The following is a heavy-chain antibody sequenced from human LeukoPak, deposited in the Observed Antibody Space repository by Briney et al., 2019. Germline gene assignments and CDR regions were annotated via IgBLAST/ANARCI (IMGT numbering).Heavy chain of an antibody. CDR3: AKGGSLHHYYYYGMDV. J-gene: IGHJ6*02. CDR2: ISGSGGST. CDR1: GFTFSSYA. Sequence: PGGSLRFSCAASGFTFSSYAMSWVRQAPGKGLEWVSAISGSGGSTYYADSVKGRFTISRDNSKNTLYLQMNSLRAEDTAVYYCAKGGSLHHYYYYGMDVWGQGTTVTVSS. V-gene: IGHV3-23*01.